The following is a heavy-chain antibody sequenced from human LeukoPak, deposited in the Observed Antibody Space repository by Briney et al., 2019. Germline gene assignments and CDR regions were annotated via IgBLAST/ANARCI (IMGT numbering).Heavy chain of an antibody. CDR2: INQSGST. CDR1: GGSFSGYY. V-gene: IGHV4-34*01. Sequence: SATLSLTCAVYGGSFSGYYWSWIRLPPGKGLEWIGEINQSGSTNYNPSLKSRVTISVDTSKNQFSLKLSSVTAADTAVYYCARGGYSINWADAFDIWGQGTMVTLPS. J-gene: IGHJ3*02. CDR3: ARGGYSINWADAFDI. D-gene: IGHD6-13*01.